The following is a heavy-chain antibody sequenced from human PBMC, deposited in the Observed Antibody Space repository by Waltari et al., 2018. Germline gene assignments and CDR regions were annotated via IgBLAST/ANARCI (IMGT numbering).Heavy chain of an antibody. D-gene: IGHD6-6*01. CDR3: ARGTGGYSSSRDWFDP. CDR2: IITNLGTA. Sequence: QVQLVQSGAEVKKPGSSVKVSCKASGGTFSSYAISWVRQAPGQGLEWMGGIITNLGTANDEQKFQGRVTITTDESTSTGDMELSSLRSGDTAVYYCARGTGGYSSSRDWFDPWGQGTLVTVSS. V-gene: IGHV1-69*05. J-gene: IGHJ5*02. CDR1: GGTFSSYA.